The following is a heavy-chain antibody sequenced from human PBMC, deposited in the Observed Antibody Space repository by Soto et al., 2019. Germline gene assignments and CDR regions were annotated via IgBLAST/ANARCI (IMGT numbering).Heavy chain of an antibody. CDR3: ATGYYYDSSGYSNDY. V-gene: IGHV1-24*01. D-gene: IGHD3-22*01. J-gene: IGHJ4*02. CDR2: FDPEDGET. Sequence: GASVKVSCKVSGYTLAELSMHWVRQAPGKGLEWMGGFDPEDGETIYAQKFQGRVTMTEDASTDTAYMELSSLRSEDTAVYYCATGYYYDSSGYSNDYWGQGTLVTVSS. CDR1: GYTLAELS.